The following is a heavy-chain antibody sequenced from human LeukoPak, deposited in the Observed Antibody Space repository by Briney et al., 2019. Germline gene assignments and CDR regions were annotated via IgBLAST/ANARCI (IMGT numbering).Heavy chain of an antibody. Sequence: GGSLRLSRTDSGFSFSRYSLNWVRQTPGKGLWRVSSITSRKYIYYADSVKGRFTLSRDNARNSLYLQMNSLRAEDTVVYYGARVSCSGGSCLDYWGQGTLVTVPS. CDR3: ARVSCSGGSCLDY. CDR1: GFSFSRYS. CDR2: ITSRKYI. J-gene: IGHJ4*02. V-gene: IGHV3-21*01. D-gene: IGHD2-15*01.